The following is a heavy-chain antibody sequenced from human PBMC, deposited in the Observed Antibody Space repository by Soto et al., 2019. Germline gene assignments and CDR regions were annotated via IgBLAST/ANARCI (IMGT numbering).Heavy chain of an antibody. CDR1: GFPFRDCA. Sequence: GGSLRLSCAASGFPFRDCAMSWVRQAPGKGLEWVTAMSGSGGSTYYADSVKGRFTISRDNSKNTLYLQINSLRAEDTAVYYCAKFRIAAAGLIDCWGQGTLVTVSS. CDR2: MSGSGGST. CDR3: AKFRIAAAGLIDC. J-gene: IGHJ4*02. V-gene: IGHV3-23*01. D-gene: IGHD6-13*01.